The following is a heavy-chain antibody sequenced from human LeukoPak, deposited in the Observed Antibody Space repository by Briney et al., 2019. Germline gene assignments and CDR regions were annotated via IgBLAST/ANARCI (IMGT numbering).Heavy chain of an antibody. D-gene: IGHD7-27*01. J-gene: IGHJ2*01. CDR3: ARTPELGDENWYFDL. CDR1: GYRITSYW. V-gene: IGHV5-51*03. CDR2: IYPGDSDT. Sequence: KPGESLKISCKGSGYRITSYWIGWVRQMPGKGLEWMGIIYPGDSDTRYSPSFQGQVTISADKSISTAYLQWSSLKASDTAMYYCARTPELGDENWYFDLWGRGTLVTVSS.